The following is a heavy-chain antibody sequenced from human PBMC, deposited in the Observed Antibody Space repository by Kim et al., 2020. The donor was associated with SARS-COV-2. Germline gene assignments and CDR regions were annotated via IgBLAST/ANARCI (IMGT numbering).Heavy chain of an antibody. D-gene: IGHD3-16*01. CDR2: IYPGDSDT. J-gene: IGHJ4*01. CDR1: GYDFTKYW. Sequence: GESLKISCEASGYDFTKYWIAWVRQMPGKGLEWMGIIYPGDSDTRYSPSFQGHVTRSADKAINTAYLQCNFLKAADTAMYFCARGDYYHSKFSDYWGQGPLVTV. V-gene: IGHV5-51*01. CDR3: ARGDYYHSKFSDY.